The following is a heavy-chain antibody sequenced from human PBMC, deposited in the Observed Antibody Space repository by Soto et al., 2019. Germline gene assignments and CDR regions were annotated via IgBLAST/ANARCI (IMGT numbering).Heavy chain of an antibody. CDR2: ISAHDGNT. CDR1: GYTFTSYG. D-gene: IGHD5-12*01. J-gene: IGHJ4*02. CDR3: ARDLGGFPDY. Sequence: QVQLVQSGAEVKKPGASVKVSCKASGYTFTSYGISWVRQAAGQGLEWMGWISAHDGNTKYEQKLQGRVTMTTDTSTSTAYMELRSVRSDDTAVYYCARDLGGFPDYWGQGTLVTVSS. V-gene: IGHV1-18*01.